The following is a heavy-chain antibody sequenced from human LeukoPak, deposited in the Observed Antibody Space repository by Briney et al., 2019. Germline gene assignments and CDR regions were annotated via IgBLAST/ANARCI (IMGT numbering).Heavy chain of an antibody. Sequence: PGGSLRLSCAASGFTFSSYSMNWVRQAPGKGLEWVSSISSSSSYIYYADSVKGRFTISRDNAKNSLYLQMNSLRAEDTAVYYCATNPSLMVREVIISQEDAFDIWGQGTMVTVSS. CDR3: ATNPSLMVREVIISQEDAFDI. CDR1: GFTFSSYS. V-gene: IGHV3-21*01. D-gene: IGHD3-10*01. J-gene: IGHJ3*02. CDR2: ISSSSSYI.